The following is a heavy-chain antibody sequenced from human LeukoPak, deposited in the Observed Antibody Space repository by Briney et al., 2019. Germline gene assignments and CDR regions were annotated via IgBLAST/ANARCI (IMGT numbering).Heavy chain of an antibody. J-gene: IGHJ4*02. CDR1: GGSINSSSYY. V-gene: IGHV4-39*01. D-gene: IGHD1-1*01. CDR2: IYYSGSP. CDR3: ATWRTAKTGFDY. Sequence: SETLSLTCTVSGGSINSSSYYWGWIRQPPGKGLECIGSIYYSGSPYYNPSLKSRVTISVDTSKNQFSLRLSSVTAADTAVYYCATWRTAKTGFDYWGQGTLVTVSS.